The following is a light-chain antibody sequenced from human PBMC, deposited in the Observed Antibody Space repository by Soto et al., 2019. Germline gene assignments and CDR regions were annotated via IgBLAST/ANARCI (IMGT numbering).Light chain of an antibody. Sequence: TVMTQSPATLSVSLGEGATLSCRASQSVSSNLAWYQQKPGQAPRLLIYGTSTRATGIPARFSGSGSGTDFTLTIGSLQSEDVAVYYCQQYNNWPPKITFGPGTKVDMK. J-gene: IGKJ3*01. V-gene: IGKV3-15*01. CDR2: GTS. CDR3: QQYNNWPPKIT. CDR1: QSVSSN.